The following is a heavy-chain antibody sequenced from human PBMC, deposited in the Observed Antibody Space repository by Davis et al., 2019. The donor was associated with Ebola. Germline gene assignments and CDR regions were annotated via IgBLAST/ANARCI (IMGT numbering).Heavy chain of an antibody. CDR3: ARGDFVYSSSSDAFDI. CDR1: GFTFSSYD. D-gene: IGHD6-13*01. J-gene: IGHJ3*02. V-gene: IGHV3-13*01. Sequence: PGGSLRLSCAASGFTFSSYDMHWVRQATGKGLEWVSAIGTAGDTYYPGSVKGRFTISRENAKNSLYLQMNSLRAGDTAVYYCARGDFVYSSSSDAFDIWGQGTMVTVSS. CDR2: IGTAGDT.